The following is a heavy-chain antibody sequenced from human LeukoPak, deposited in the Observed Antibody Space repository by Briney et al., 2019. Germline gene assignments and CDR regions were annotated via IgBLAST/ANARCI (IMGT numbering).Heavy chain of an antibody. V-gene: IGHV1-18*04. Sequence: ASVKVSCKASGYTFTSYGISWVRQAPGQGLEWMGWISAYNGSTNYAQKLQGRVTMTTDTSTSTAYMELRSLRSDDTAVYYCARDTCSGGSCYWGYWGQGTLVTVSS. D-gene: IGHD2-15*01. CDR1: GYTFTSYG. CDR2: ISAYNGST. CDR3: ARDTCSGGSCYWGY. J-gene: IGHJ4*02.